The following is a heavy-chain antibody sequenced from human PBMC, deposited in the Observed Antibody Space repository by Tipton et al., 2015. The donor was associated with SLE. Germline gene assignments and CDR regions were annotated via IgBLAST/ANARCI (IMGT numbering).Heavy chain of an antibody. Sequence: LRLSCAAPGFTFSDYYMSWIRQAPGKGLEWVGEINHSGSTNYNPSLKSRVTISVDTSKNQFSLKLSSVTAADTAVYYCAGRVTIFGVVNRGAFDIWGQGTMVTVSS. J-gene: IGHJ3*02. V-gene: IGHV4-34*08. CDR3: AGRVTIFGVVNRGAFDI. CDR2: INHSGST. D-gene: IGHD3-3*01. CDR1: GFTFSDYY.